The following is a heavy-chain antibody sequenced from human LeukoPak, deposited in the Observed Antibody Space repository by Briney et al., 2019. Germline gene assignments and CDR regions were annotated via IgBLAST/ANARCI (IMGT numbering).Heavy chain of an antibody. CDR2: INPSGGST. CDR3: ARAQVDYNNGPGSQGYYSYGMDV. J-gene: IGHJ6*02. CDR1: GYTFTSYY. Sequence: ASVKVSCKASGYTFTSYYMHWVRQAPGQGLEWMGIINPSGGSTSYAQKFQGRVTMTRDTSTSTVYMELSSLRSEDTAVYYCARAQVDYNNGPGSQGYYSYGMDVWGQGTTVTVSS. D-gene: IGHD4-11*01. V-gene: IGHV1-46*01.